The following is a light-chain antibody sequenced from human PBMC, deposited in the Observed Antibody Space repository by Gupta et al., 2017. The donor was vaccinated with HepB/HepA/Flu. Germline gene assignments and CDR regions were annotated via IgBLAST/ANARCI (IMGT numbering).Light chain of an antibody. CDR2: WAS. CDR3: RQYDDNPWT. V-gene: IGKV4-1*01. Sequence: VMTQSPDSLAVSLGERATINCKSSQNLLYSSNNTNYLAWYQQKPGQPPKMLIDWASTRESGVPDRFSGSGSGTDFTLTISNLQAEDVAVYYCRQYDDNPWTFGQGTKVEIK. CDR1: QNLLYSSNNTNY. J-gene: IGKJ1*01.